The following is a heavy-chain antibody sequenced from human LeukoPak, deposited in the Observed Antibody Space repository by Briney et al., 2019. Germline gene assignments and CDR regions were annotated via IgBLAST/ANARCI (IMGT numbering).Heavy chain of an antibody. V-gene: IGHV3-23*01. Sequence: GGSLRLSCAASGFTFSSYAMDWVRQAPGKGLEWVSAISGSGGSTYYADSVKGRFTISRDNSKTTLFLQMNSLRAEDTAVYYCVKGRCSGSSCYGGDYWGQGTLVTVSS. CDR1: GFTFSSYA. CDR3: VKGRCSGSSCYGGDY. D-gene: IGHD2-2*01. CDR2: ISGSGGST. J-gene: IGHJ4*02.